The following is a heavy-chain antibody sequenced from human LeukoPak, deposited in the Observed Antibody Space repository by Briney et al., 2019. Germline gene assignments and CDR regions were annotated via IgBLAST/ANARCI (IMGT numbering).Heavy chain of an antibody. D-gene: IGHD3-22*01. CDR3: AKDHLDSSGYYPN. V-gene: IGHV3-23*01. CDR2: ISGSGGST. J-gene: IGHJ4*02. CDR1: GFTFSSYA. Sequence: PGGSLRLSCAASGFTFSSYAMSWVRQAPGKGLEWVSAISGSGGSTYYADSVKGRFTISRDNSKNTLYLQMNSLRAEDTVVYYCAKDHLDSSGYYPNWGQGTLVTVSS.